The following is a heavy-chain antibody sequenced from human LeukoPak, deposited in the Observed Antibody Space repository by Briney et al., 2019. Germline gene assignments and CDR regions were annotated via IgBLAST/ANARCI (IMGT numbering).Heavy chain of an antibody. CDR2: ISSNGGST. CDR3: ARSAYSSGWYWRAFDI. CDR1: GFTFSSYA. Sequence: GGSLRLSCAASGFTFSSYAMHWVRQAPGKGLEYVSAISSNGGSTYYANSVKGRFTISRDNSENTLYLQMGSLRAEYMAVYYCARSAYSSGWYWRAFDIWGQGTMVTVSS. J-gene: IGHJ3*02. V-gene: IGHV3-64*01. D-gene: IGHD6-19*01.